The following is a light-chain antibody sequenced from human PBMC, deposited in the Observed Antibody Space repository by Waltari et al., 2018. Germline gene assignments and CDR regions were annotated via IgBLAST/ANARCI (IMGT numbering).Light chain of an antibody. CDR1: SSNIESNY. CDR2: KNT. J-gene: IGLJ3*02. CDR3: GTWDDSLSRPV. Sequence: QSVLTQPPSASGTPGQRVTISCSGSSSNIESNYVYWYQQFPGTAPKVLMFKNTQRPAGVSDRFSAAKSGASASLAISGLRSDDEADYYCGTWDDSLSRPVFGGGTKLTVL. V-gene: IGLV1-47*01.